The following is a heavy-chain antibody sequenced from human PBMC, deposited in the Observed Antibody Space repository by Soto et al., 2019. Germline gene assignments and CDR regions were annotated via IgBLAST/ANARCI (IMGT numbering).Heavy chain of an antibody. J-gene: IGHJ6*02. Sequence: ASVKVSCKASGYTFTGYYMHWVRQAPGQGLEWMGWINPNSGGTNYAQKFQGWVTMTRDTSISTAYMELSRLRSDDTAVYYCARASMSYGPDSGIYYYYGMDVWGQGTTVTVSS. CDR2: INPNSGGT. D-gene: IGHD3-10*01. V-gene: IGHV1-2*04. CDR3: ARASMSYGPDSGIYYYYGMDV. CDR1: GYTFTGYY.